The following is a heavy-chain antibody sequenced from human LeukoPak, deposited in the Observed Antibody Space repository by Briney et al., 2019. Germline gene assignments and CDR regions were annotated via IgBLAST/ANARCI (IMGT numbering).Heavy chain of an antibody. D-gene: IGHD6-19*01. CDR1: GYTFTSFG. CDR2: ISGYNGYT. J-gene: IGHJ4*02. Sequence: ASVKVSCKVSGYTFTSFGISRVRQAPGQGLEWMAWISGYNGYTKFARKFEGRVTLATDTSAGNSYLELTSLTSDDTAVYYCATHYNSGHFNYYFDHWGQGTLVTVSA. V-gene: IGHV1-18*01. CDR3: ATHYNSGHFNYYFDH.